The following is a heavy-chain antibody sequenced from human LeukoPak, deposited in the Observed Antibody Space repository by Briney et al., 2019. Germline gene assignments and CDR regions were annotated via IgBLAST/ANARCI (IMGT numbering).Heavy chain of an antibody. J-gene: IGHJ3*02. CDR3: ARVKIRDHAFDI. V-gene: IGHV4-59*01. CDR2: IYYSGST. D-gene: IGHD3-16*01. CDR1: GGSISSYY. Sequence: SETLSLTCTVSGGSISSYYWSWIRQPPGKGLEWIGYIYYSGSTNYNPSLKSRVTISVDTSKNQFSLKLSSVTAADTAVYYCARVKIRDHAFDIWGQGTMVTVSS.